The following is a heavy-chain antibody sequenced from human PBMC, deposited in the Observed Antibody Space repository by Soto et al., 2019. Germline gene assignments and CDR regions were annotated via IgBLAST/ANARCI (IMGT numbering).Heavy chain of an antibody. J-gene: IGHJ4*01. CDR3: AKAYVMVVAGSTFDY. Sequence: SETLSLTCTVSGYSISSGSYWGWIRQPPGKGPEWIASIYHGGTTFYNPSLKSRVTVSVDKSNNQFSLKLRSVTAADTAVYYCAKAYVMVVAGSTFDYWGHGTLVTVSS. CDR1: GYSISSGSY. CDR2: IYHGGTT. V-gene: IGHV4-38-2*02. D-gene: IGHD6-19*01.